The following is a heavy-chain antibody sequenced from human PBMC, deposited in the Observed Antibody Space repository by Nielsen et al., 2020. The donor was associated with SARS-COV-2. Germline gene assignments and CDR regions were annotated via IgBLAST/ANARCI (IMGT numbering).Heavy chain of an antibody. CDR3: ARGSISMVRGVIQNYYYYYGMDV. V-gene: IGHV4-30-4*01. J-gene: IGHJ6*02. Sequence: WIRQPPGKGLGWIGYIYYSGSTYYNPSLKSRVTISVDTSKNQFSLKLSSVTAADTAVYYCARGSISMVRGVIQNYYYYYGMDVWGQGTTVTVSS. CDR2: IYYSGST. D-gene: IGHD3-10*01.